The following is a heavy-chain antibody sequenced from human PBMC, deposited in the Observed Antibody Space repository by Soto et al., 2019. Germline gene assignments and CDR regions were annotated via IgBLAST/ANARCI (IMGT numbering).Heavy chain of an antibody. J-gene: IGHJ4*02. D-gene: IGHD2-2*01. Sequence: SLKISCTASGFTFRAYYMHWVRQAPGKGLEWVSGISWNSDSIGYVDSVQGRFTISRDNAKNSLYLQLNSLRPEDTALYYCAKGQYPLGYLDYWGQGTLVTVSS. CDR3: AKGQYPLGYLDY. CDR1: GFTFRAYY. V-gene: IGHV3-9*01. CDR2: ISWNSDSI.